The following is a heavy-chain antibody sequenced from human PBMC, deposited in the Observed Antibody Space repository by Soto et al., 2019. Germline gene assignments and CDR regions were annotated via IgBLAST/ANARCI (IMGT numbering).Heavy chain of an antibody. J-gene: IGHJ4*02. V-gene: IGHV1-24*01. D-gene: IGHD2-8*01. CDR3: ATSYFYCTNGVCYGIPPHFDY. Sequence: GXSVNVSCKVSGYTLPELSMHWVRQATGKGREWMGGFDPEDGETIYAQKFQGRVTMTEDTSTDTAYMELSSLRSEDTAVYHCATSYFYCTNGVCYGIPPHFDYWGQGTLVTVSS. CDR1: GYTLPELS. CDR2: FDPEDGET.